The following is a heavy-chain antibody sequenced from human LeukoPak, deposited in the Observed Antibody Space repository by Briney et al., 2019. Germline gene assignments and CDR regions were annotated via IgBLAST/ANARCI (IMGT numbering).Heavy chain of an antibody. CDR2: IIPILGIA. V-gene: IGHV1-69*04. CDR3: ARVYGGSGYAFDI. D-gene: IGHD3-3*01. CDR1: GYTFTSYG. J-gene: IGHJ3*02. Sequence: SVKVSCKASGYTFTSYGISWVRQAPGQGLEWMGRIIPILGIANYAQKFQGRVTITADKSTSTAYMELSSLRSEDTAVYYCARVYGGSGYAFDIWGQGTMVTVSS.